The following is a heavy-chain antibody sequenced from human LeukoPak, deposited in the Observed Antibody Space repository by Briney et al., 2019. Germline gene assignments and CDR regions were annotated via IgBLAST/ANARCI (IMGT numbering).Heavy chain of an antibody. V-gene: IGHV4-39*01. CDR3: ARQTGSGLFTLP. CDR1: GYSISTSNSY. CDR2: IYYSGNT. D-gene: IGHD3-10*01. Sequence: SETLSLTCTVSGYSISTSNSYWGWIRQPPGKGQEWIGSIYYSGNTYYNASLKSRVTISVDTSKNQFSLKFTSVTAADTAVYYCARQTGSGLFTLPGGQGTLVTVSS. J-gene: IGHJ4*02.